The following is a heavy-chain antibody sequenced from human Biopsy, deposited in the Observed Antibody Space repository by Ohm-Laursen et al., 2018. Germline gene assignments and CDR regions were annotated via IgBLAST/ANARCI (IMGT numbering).Heavy chain of an antibody. CDR2: ISGSGVTK. CDR1: GFTFGDYY. V-gene: IGHV3-11*01. CDR3: ATDGAGSYNEN. Sequence: SLRLSCAASGFTFGDYYMSWIRQAPGKGLEWLSYISGSGVTKMYADSVKGRFTVSRDNAKNSLYLEMNNLTVEDTAAYYCATDGAGSYNENWGQGTLVSVSS. D-gene: IGHD3-10*01. J-gene: IGHJ4*02.